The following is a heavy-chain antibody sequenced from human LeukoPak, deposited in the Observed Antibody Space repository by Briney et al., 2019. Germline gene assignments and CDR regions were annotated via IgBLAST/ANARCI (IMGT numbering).Heavy chain of an antibody. CDR1: GGSFSGYY. J-gene: IGHJ4*02. CDR3: ARDRSGSYPMLFYFDY. V-gene: IGHV4-34*01. CDR2: INHSGST. Sequence: SETLSLTCAVYGGSFSGYYWSWIRQPPGKGLEWIGEINHSGSTNYNPSLKSRVTISVDTSKNQFSLKLSSVTAADTAVYYCARDRSGSYPMLFYFDYWGQGTLVTVSS. D-gene: IGHD1-26*01.